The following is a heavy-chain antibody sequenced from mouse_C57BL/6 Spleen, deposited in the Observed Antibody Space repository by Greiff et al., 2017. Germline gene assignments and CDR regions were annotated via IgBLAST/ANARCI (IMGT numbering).Heavy chain of an antibody. J-gene: IGHJ3*01. D-gene: IGHD1-1*01. CDR1: GYAFTNYL. Sequence: QVQLKQSGAELVRPGTSVKVSCKASGYAFTNYLIEWVKQRPGQGLEWTGVINPGSGGTNYNEKFKGKATLTADKSSSTAYMQLSSLTSEDSAVYCCARESVTTVVAPCAYGGQGTLVTVSA. CDR3: ARESVTTVVAPCAY. CDR2: INPGSGGT. V-gene: IGHV1-54*01.